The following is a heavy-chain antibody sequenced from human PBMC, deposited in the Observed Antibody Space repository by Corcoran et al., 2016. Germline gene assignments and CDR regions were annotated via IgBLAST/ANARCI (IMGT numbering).Heavy chain of an antibody. Sequence: QVQLVESGGGVVQPGRSLRLSCAASGFTFSNYGMHWVRQAPGKGLEWVTVISYDGSTKYYSDSVKGRFTISRDNSKNKLFVQMNSLRAEDTAMYYCAKERSLYSGNYGDGLDYWGQGTLVTVSS. CDR1: GFTFSNYG. D-gene: IGHD1-26*01. CDR3: AKERSLYSGNYGDGLDY. J-gene: IGHJ4*02. V-gene: IGHV3-30*18. CDR2: ISYDGSTK.